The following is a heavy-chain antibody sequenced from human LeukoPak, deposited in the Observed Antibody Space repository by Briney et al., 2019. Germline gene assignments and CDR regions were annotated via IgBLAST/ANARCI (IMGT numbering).Heavy chain of an antibody. CDR2: IIPIFGTA. V-gene: IGHV1-69*01. D-gene: IGHD6-19*01. CDR1: GGTFSSYA. Sequence: SVKVSCKASGGTFSSYAISWVRQASGQGLEWMGGIIPIFGTANYAQKFQGRVTITADESTSTAYMELSSLRSEDTAVYYCARDGSGWYGGYYYYGMDVWGQGTTVTVSS. CDR3: ARDGSGWYGGYYYYGMDV. J-gene: IGHJ6*02.